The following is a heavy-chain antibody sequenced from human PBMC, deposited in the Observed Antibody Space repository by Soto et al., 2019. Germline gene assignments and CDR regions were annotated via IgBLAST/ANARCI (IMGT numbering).Heavy chain of an antibody. CDR2: IWYDGSNK. V-gene: IGHV3-33*01. CDR1: GFTFSSYG. J-gene: IGHJ5*02. Sequence: QVQLVESGGGVVQPGRSLRLSCAASGFTFSSYGMHWVRQAPGKGLEWVAVIWYDGSNKYYADSVKGRFTISRDNSKNTLYLQMNSLRAEDTAVYYCARDGGELGYCSGGSGYSNWFDPWGQGTLVTVSS. D-gene: IGHD2-15*01. CDR3: ARDGGELGYCSGGSGYSNWFDP.